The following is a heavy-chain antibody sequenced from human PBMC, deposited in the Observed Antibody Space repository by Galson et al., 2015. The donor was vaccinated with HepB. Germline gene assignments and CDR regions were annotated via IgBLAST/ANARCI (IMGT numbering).Heavy chain of an antibody. D-gene: IGHD3-3*02. CDR2: IYYSGST. Sequence: TLSLTCTVSGGSISSSSYYWGWIRQPPGKGLEWIGSIYYSGSTYYNPSLKSRVTISVDTSKNQFSLKLSSVTAADTAVYYCARHFLLAYYFDYWGQGTLVTVSS. J-gene: IGHJ4*02. CDR3: ARHFLLAYYFDY. CDR1: GGSISSSSYY. V-gene: IGHV4-39*01.